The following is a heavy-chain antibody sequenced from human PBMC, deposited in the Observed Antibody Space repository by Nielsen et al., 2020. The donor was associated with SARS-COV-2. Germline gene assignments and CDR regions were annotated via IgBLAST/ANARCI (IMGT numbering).Heavy chain of an antibody. J-gene: IGHJ6*02. CDR3: ARGYDYVWGSYSDV. CDR1: GFTFSSYS. V-gene: IGHV3-21*04. Sequence: GESLKISCAASGFTFSSYSMNWVRQAPGKGLEWVSSISSSSSYIYYADSVKGRFTISRDNAKNSLYLQMNSLRAEDTAVYYCARGYDYVWGSYSDVWGQGTTVTVSS. CDR2: ISSSSSYI. D-gene: IGHD3-16*01.